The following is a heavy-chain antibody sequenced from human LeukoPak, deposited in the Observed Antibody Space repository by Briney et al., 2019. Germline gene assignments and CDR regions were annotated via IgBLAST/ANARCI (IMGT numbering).Heavy chain of an antibody. J-gene: IGHJ4*02. V-gene: IGHV1-18*01. D-gene: IGHD3-10*01. CDR3: ARDLGLVWFGELPYFDY. CDR2: ISAHNGNT. CDR1: VYTFTSNG. Sequence: VASVNVSCKASVYTFTSNGINCVRQAPGQALEWMRWISAHNGNTNYAQKLQGRLTMTTDTSTSTAYMELRSLRSDDTAVYYCARDLGLVWFGELPYFDYWGQGTLVTVSS.